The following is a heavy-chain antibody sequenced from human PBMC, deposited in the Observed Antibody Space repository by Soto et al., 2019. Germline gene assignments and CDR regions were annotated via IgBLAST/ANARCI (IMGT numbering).Heavy chain of an antibody. D-gene: IGHD3-16*02. CDR3: AKVDYLWGSDRLSWCDP. CDR1: GGSITTTTYY. V-gene: IGHV4-39*01. J-gene: IGHJ5*02. Sequence: QVQLQESGPGLVKPSETLSLTCTVSGGSITTTTYYWGWIRQPPGKGLEWIGSIYYSGNTYYNPCLKTRVTISVDMSKSQFSLKLSSVTAADTAVYYCAKVDYLWGSDRLSWCDPWGQGILVTVSS. CDR2: IYYSGNT.